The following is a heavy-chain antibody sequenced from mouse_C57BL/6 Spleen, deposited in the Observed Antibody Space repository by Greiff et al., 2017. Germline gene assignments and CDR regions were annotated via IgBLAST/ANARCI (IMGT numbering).Heavy chain of an antibody. J-gene: IGHJ2*01. CDR1: GYTFTSYW. V-gene: IGHV1-74*01. Sequence: VQLQQPGAELVRPGASVKMSCKASGYTFTSYWMNWVKQRPGQGLEWIGMIYPADSDTNYNQKFKGKATLTVDKSSSTAYMQLSSLTSEDSAVYYCARCYSSCGYDDMDYWGQGTTLTVSS. CDR3: ARCYSSCGYDDMDY. CDR2: IYPADSDT. D-gene: IGHD2-5*01.